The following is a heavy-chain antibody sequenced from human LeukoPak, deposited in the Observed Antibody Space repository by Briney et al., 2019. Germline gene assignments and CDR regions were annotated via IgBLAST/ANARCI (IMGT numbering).Heavy chain of an antibody. CDR3: ARQGVYYSDSSAFYH. Sequence: GESLKISCKASGYRLTNYWIAWVRQMPGKGLELMGSIYPGDSDIRYSPSFQGQVTISADKSFTTAYLQWRSLKASDTAIYYCARQGVYYSDSSAFYHWGQGSRVTVSS. V-gene: IGHV5-51*01. D-gene: IGHD3-22*01. J-gene: IGHJ4*02. CDR2: IYPGDSDI. CDR1: GYRLTNYW.